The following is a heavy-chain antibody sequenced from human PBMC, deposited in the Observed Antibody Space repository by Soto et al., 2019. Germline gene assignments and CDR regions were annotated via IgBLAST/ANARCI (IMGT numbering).Heavy chain of an antibody. CDR1: TYTFKDYF. J-gene: IGHJ4*02. Sequence: HLVQSGAEVKQPGASVRVSCKASTYTFKDYFLHWVRQAPGQGLEWMGWINPNNGGTDYAQKFQGRVTMTSDTSISTAYMEVSGLKSGDTAVYYCARYASPDFWSGYYDYWGQGTLITVSS. CDR2: INPNNGGT. V-gene: IGHV1-2*02. CDR3: ARYASPDFWSGYYDY. D-gene: IGHD3-3*01.